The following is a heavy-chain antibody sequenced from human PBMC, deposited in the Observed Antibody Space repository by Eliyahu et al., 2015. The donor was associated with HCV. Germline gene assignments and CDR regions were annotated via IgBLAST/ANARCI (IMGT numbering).Heavy chain of an antibody. V-gene: IGHV3-23*01. D-gene: IGHD2-2*01. J-gene: IGHJ4*02. Sequence: EVQLLESGGGLVQPGGSLRLSCAASGFTFRNYAMSWVRQAPGKGLGGVSAITGSGESTYYADSVKGRFTISRDNSKNTLYLQMNNLRDEDTAVYYCAKGSEEYCIPTSCYHLDFWGQGTLVTVSS. CDR1: GFTFRNYA. CDR2: ITGSGEST. CDR3: AKGSEEYCIPTSCYHLDF.